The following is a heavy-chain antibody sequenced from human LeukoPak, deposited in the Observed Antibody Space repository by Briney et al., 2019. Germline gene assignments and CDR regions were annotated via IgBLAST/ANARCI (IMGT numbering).Heavy chain of an antibody. CDR1: GFAFDEHG. V-gene: IGHV3-20*04. CDR2: INWSGGST. Sequence: GGSLRLSCTASGFAFDEHGMSWVRQVPGKGLEWVSGINWSGGSTGYADPLRGRFTISRDNAKNSLYLQMDSLRAEDTALYYCARAPIASPFYFDYWGQGTLVTVSS. CDR3: ARAPIASPFYFDY. J-gene: IGHJ4*02. D-gene: IGHD2-15*01.